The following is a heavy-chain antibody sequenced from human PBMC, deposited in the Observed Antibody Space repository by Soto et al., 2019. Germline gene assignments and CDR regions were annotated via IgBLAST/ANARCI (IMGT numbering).Heavy chain of an antibody. D-gene: IGHD3-22*01. J-gene: IGHJ5*02. CDR1: GGSFSGYY. V-gene: IGHV4-34*01. CDR3: ARGCDSSGYYVRFDP. Sequence: SETLSLTCAVYGGSFSGYYWSWIRQPPGKGLEWIGEINHSGSTNYNPSLKSRVTISVDTSKNQFSLKLSSVTAADTAVYYCARGCDSSGYYVRFDPWGQGTLVTVSS. CDR2: INHSGST.